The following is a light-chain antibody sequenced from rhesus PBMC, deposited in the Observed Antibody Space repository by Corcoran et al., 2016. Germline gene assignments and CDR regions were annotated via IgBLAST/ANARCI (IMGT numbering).Light chain of an antibody. CDR1: QGRSNW. CDR3: QPHGNSPPFS. CDR2: RPT. J-gene: IGKJ2*01. Sequence: DIQMTQSPSSLSASVGDRVTITCRASQGRSNWLTRYQQQPRKAPKFLMYRPTNLETGVQSRLSGSGAGTDFILPISSRQPYCQPHGNSPPFSFDQGTKVKI. V-gene: IGKV1-69*01.